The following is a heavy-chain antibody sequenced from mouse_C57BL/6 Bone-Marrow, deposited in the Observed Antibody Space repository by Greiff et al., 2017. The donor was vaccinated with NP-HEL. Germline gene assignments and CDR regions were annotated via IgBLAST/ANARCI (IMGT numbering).Heavy chain of an antibody. CDR1: GYTFTSYG. J-gene: IGHJ2*01. D-gene: IGHD2-3*01. CDR3: ANDGDYY. CDR2: IYHRSGNT. V-gene: IGHV1-81*01. Sequence: QVQLQQSGAELARPGASVKLSCKASGYTFTSYGISWVKQRTGQGLEWIGEIYHRSGNTYYNEKFKGKATLPADKSASTAYMELRSLTSEDSAVYFCANDGDYYWGQGTTLTVSS.